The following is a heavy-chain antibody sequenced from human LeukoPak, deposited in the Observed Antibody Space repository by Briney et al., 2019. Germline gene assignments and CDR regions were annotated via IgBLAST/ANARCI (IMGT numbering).Heavy chain of an antibody. CDR3: ASNVGTRRRSPVLMDV. CDR1: GFTFSSFE. J-gene: IGHJ6*02. CDR2: ISSSGHTI. V-gene: IGHV3-48*03. D-gene: IGHD7-27*01. Sequence: GGSLRLSCAASGFTFSSFEIHWLRQAPGKGLEWVSYISSSGHTIYYADSVKGRFTISRDNAKNSLYLQLNSLRAEDTAIYYCASNVGTRRRSPVLMDVWGQGTTVTVSS.